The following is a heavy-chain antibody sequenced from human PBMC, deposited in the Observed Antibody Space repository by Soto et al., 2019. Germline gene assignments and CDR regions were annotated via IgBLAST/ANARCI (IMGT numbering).Heavy chain of an antibody. CDR1: GFTFSSYG. CDR3: ILIEPAAMGDAFDI. J-gene: IGHJ3*02. Sequence: VQLVESGGGVVQPGRSLRLSCAASGFTFSSYGMHWVRQAPGKGLEWVAVISYDGSNKYYADSVKGRFTISRDNSKNTLYLQMNSLRAEDTAVYYCILIEPAAMGDAFDIWGQGTMVTVSS. D-gene: IGHD2-2*01. V-gene: IGHV3-30*03. CDR2: ISYDGSNK.